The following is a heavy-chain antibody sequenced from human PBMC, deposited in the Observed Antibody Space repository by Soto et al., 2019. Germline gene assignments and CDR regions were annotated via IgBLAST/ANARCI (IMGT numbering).Heavy chain of an antibody. Sequence: QVQLVESGGGVVQPGRSLRLSCAASGFTFSSYGMHWVRQAPGKGLEWVAVISYDGSNKYYADSVKGRFTISRDNSKNTLYLQMNSLRAEDTAVYYCAKQRIQWLVQHDAFDIWGQGTMVTVSS. CDR1: GFTFSSYG. CDR3: AKQRIQWLVQHDAFDI. CDR2: ISYDGSNK. D-gene: IGHD6-19*01. V-gene: IGHV3-30*18. J-gene: IGHJ3*02.